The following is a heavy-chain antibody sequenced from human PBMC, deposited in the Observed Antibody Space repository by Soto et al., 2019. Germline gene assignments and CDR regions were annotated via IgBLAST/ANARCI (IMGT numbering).Heavy chain of an antibody. D-gene: IGHD3-3*01. Sequence: GGSLRLSCAASGFTFACHAMTWVRQAPGKGLEWVSAIGGSEDTTYFADSVRGRFTISRVNSKDTVYLQMNSLRVEDTAVYYCAKATAFGGSLIYGMDVWGQGTTVTVSS. J-gene: IGHJ6*02. V-gene: IGHV3-23*01. CDR3: AKATAFGGSLIYGMDV. CDR1: GFTFACHA. CDR2: IGGSEDTT.